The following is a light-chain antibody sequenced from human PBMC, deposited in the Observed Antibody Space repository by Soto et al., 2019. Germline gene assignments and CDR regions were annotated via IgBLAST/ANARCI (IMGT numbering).Light chain of an antibody. CDR1: QSVSSN. CDR2: GAS. CDR3: QQYNNWLRT. J-gene: IGKJ4*01. Sequence: ERVMTQSPATLSVSPGERATLCCRASQSVSSNLARYQQKPGQAPRLLIYGASTRATGIPARFSGSGSGTEFTLTISSLQSEDFAVYYCQQYNNWLRTFGGGTKVDIK. V-gene: IGKV3-15*01.